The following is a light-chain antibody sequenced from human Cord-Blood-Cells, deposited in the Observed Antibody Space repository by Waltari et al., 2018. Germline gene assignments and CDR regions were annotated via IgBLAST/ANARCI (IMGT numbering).Light chain of an antibody. V-gene: IGLV2-14*03. J-gene: IGLJ3*02. CDR3: SSYTSSSTLV. Sequence: QSALTQPASVSGSPGQSITIPCTGTSSAVGGYNYVPWYQQHPGKAPKLMIYDVSNRPSGVSNRFSGSKSGNTASLTISGLQAEDEADYYCSSYTSSSTLVFGGGTKLTVL. CDR2: DVS. CDR1: SSAVGGYNY.